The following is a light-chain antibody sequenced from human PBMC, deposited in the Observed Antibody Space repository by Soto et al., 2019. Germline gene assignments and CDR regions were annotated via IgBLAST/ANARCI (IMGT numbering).Light chain of an antibody. Sequence: EIVMTQSPATVSVSPGERATLSCRASQSVSDKLAWYQQKPGQAPRLLIYHASARATGIPARFSGSGSGTEFTLTISSLQSEDFAVYYCQQYNSWWTFGQGTKVEIK. CDR1: QSVSDK. CDR2: HAS. CDR3: QQYNSWWT. J-gene: IGKJ1*01. V-gene: IGKV3-15*01.